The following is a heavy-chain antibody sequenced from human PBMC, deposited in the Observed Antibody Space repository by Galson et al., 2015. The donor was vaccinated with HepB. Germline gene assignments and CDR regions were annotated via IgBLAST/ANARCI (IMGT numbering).Heavy chain of an antibody. J-gene: IGHJ4*02. CDR2: FWKDVSNK. D-gene: IGHD6-13*01. V-gene: IGHV3-33*08. CDR1: GFDFGNYG. CDR3: AREDATITVAALEY. Sequence: LRLSCAASGFDFGNYGMHWLRQAPGKGLEWMALFWKDVSNKHYSDSLKGRFRIFRDNAKITLFLEVDSVRAEDTAVYDCAREDATITVAALEYWGPGVLVTVSS.